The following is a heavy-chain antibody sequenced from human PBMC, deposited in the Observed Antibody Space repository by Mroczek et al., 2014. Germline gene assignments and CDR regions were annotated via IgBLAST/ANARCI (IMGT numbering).Heavy chain of an antibody. CDR1: GGTFSSYA. CDR3: ARAGSSSSSPGGYYYYYMDV. V-gene: IGHV1-69*01. Sequence: VQLVESGAEVKKPGSSVKVSCKASGGTFSSYAISWVRQAPGQGLEWMGGIIPIFGTANYAQKFQGRVTITADESTSTAYMELSSLRSEDTAVYYCARAGSSSSSPGGYYYYYMDVWGKGTTVTVSS. D-gene: IGHD6-6*01. CDR2: IIPIFGTA. J-gene: IGHJ6*03.